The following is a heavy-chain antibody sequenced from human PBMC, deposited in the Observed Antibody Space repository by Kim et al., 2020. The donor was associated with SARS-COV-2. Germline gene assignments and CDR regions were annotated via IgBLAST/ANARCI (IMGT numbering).Heavy chain of an antibody. CDR1: GYSFTSYW. CDR3: AGQSTITMVRGVPNWFDP. CDR2: IYPGDSDT. D-gene: IGHD3-10*01. Sequence: GESLKISCKGSGYSFTSYWIGWVRQMPGKGLEWMGIIYPGDSDTSYSPSFQGQVTISADKSISTAYLQWSSLKAADTAMYYCAGQSTITMVRGVPNWFDPWGQGTLVTVSS. J-gene: IGHJ5*02. V-gene: IGHV5-51*01.